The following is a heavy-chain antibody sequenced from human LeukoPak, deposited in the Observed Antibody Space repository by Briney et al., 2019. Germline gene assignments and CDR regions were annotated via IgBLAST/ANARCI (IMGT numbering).Heavy chain of an antibody. Sequence: SVKVSSTASGVTLSSYTISWVRQAPGQGNEWMGRIIPILGIANYAQKFQGRVTITADKSTSTAYMELSSLRSEDTAVYYCASGGSPYSYYYYYYMDVWGKGTTVTVSS. V-gene: IGHV1-69*02. J-gene: IGHJ6*03. CDR2: IIPILGIA. CDR3: ASGGSPYSYYYYYYMDV. CDR1: GVTLSSYT. D-gene: IGHD2-15*01.